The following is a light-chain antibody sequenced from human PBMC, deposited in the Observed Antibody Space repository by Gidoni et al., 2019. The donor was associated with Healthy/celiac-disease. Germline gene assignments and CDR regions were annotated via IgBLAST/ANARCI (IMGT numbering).Light chain of an antibody. CDR2: GAS. CDR1: QSVSSN. Sequence: EIVMTQSPATLSMSPGERATLSCRASQSVSSNLAWYQQKPGQAPRLLIYGASTRATGIPARFSGSGSGTAFTLTISSLQSEDFAVYYCQQYNNWAVTFGQGTKVEIK. CDR3: QQYNNWAVT. V-gene: IGKV3-15*01. J-gene: IGKJ1*01.